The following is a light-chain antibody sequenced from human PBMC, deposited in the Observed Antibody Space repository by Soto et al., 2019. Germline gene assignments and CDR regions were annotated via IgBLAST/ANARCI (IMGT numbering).Light chain of an antibody. Sequence: QSALTQPASVSGSPGQSITISCTGTSSDVGTYNYVSWYQHHPGKAPKLMIYDVSNRPSGVSNRFTGSKSGTTASLTISGHQAEDEADYYCSSYTSSSTLLFGGGTKLTVL. J-gene: IGLJ2*01. CDR2: DVS. CDR3: SSYTSSSTLL. V-gene: IGLV2-14*03. CDR1: SSDVGTYNY.